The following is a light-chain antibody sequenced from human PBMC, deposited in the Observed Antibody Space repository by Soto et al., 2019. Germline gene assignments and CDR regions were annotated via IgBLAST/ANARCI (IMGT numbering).Light chain of an antibody. CDR1: QRVSSY. J-gene: IGKJ4*01. CDR2: DAS. Sequence: EIVLTQSPATLSLSPGERATLSCSASQRVSSYLVWYQQKPGQAPRVLISDASNRATGIPARFSGRGSGTDFTLTISSLGPEDFAVYYCQQRTKWPVTFGGGTKVEIK. CDR3: QQRTKWPVT. V-gene: IGKV3-11*01.